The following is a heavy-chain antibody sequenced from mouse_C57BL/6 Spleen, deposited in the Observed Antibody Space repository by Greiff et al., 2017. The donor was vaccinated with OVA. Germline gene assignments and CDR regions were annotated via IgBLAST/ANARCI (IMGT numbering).Heavy chain of an antibody. CDR2: IYPGDGDT. D-gene: IGHD2-4*01. CDR3: ARYDYDVDYAMDY. V-gene: IGHV1-82*01. Sequence: QVQLQQSGPELVKPGASVKISCKASGYAFSSSWMNWVKQRPGKGLEWIGRIYPGDGDTNYNGKFKGKATLTADKSSSTAYMQLSSLTSEDSAVYYCARYDYDVDYAMDYWGQGTSVTVSS. CDR1: GYAFSSSW. J-gene: IGHJ4*01.